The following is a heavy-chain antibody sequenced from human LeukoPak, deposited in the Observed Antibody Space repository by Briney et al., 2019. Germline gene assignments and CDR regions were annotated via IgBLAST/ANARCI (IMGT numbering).Heavy chain of an antibody. J-gene: IGHJ4*02. V-gene: IGHV3-33*06. CDR1: GFTFDGYG. D-gene: IGHD2-15*01. CDR2: IWYDGSKK. Sequence: GRSLRLSCAASGFTFDGYGMRWVRQAPGKGLEWVAVIWYDGSKKYYADSVKGRFTISRDNSKNTVYLQMDSLRAEDTAVYCCAKDESGTFDYWGQGTPVTVSS. CDR3: AKDESGTFDY.